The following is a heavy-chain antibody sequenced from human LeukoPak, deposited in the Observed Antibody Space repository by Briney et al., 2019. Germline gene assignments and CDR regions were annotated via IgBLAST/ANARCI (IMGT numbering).Heavy chain of an antibody. V-gene: IGHV4-59*01. J-gene: IGHJ4*02. CDR1: GGSINDAS. CDR2: IYHSGGT. CDR3: ARVGTYYRSLDS. D-gene: IGHD3-10*01. Sequence: PSETLSLTCTVSGGSINDASWNWVRQPPGQGLEWIGYIYHSGGTNYNPSLKSRVSISLDTSKNQFSLKLGPVTAADTAVYYCARVGTYYRSLDSWGQGTLVTVSS.